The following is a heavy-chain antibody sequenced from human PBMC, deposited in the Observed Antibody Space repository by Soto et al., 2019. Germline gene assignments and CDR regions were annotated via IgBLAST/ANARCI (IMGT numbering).Heavy chain of an antibody. J-gene: IGHJ6*02. CDR2: IYYSGST. CDR3: ARDVPAVDYYGSENPPHLLTRYYYGMDV. D-gene: IGHD3-10*01. Sequence: SETLSLTCTVSGGSISSYYWSWIRQPPGKGLEWIGYIYYSGSTNYNPSLKSRVTISVDTSKNQFSLKLSSVTAADTAVYYCARDVPAVDYYGSENPPHLLTRYYYGMDVWGQGTTVTVSS. V-gene: IGHV4-59*01. CDR1: GGSISSYY.